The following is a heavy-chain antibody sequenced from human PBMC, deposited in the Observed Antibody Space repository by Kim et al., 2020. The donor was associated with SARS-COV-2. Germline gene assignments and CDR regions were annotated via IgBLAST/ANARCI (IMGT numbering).Heavy chain of an antibody. D-gene: IGHD3-22*01. CDR2: INHSGST. V-gene: IGHV4-34*01. Sequence: SETLSLTCAVYGGSFSGYYWSWIRQPPGKGLEWIGEINHSGSTNYNPSLKSRVTISVDTSKNQFSLKLSSVTAADTAVYYCARGVRYYYDSSGYYRWFDPWGQGTLVSVSS. CDR1: GGSFSGYY. CDR3: ARGVRYYYDSSGYYRWFDP. J-gene: IGHJ5*02.